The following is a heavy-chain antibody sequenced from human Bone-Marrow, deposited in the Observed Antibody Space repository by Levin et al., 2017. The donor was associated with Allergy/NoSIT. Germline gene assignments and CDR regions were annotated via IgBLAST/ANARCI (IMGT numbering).Heavy chain of an antibody. V-gene: IGHV3-23*01. CDR1: GFIFSSSA. J-gene: IGHJ4*02. CDR2: ISGSDDST. D-gene: IGHD2-15*01. CDR3: AKMSVRCSGGRCYSGDLDY. Sequence: GGSLRLSCAASGFIFSSSAMSWVRQAPGKGLEWVSSISGSDDSTYYTDSVKGRLTISRDNSKNTIYLQMNSLRAADTAVYYCAKMSVRCSGGRCYSGDLDYWGQGTLVSVSS.